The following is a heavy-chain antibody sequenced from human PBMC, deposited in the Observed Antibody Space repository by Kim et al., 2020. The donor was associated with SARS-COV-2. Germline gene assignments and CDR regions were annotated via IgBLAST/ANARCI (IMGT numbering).Heavy chain of an antibody. Sequence: TINYEDSVKGLFTISSDNAKNAMYLQMNRLRDEDTAVYYCEREGVRRFDYWGQGTLVTVSS. J-gene: IGHJ4*02. V-gene: IGHV3-48*02. CDR3: EREGVRRFDY. D-gene: IGHD1-1*01. CDR2: TI.